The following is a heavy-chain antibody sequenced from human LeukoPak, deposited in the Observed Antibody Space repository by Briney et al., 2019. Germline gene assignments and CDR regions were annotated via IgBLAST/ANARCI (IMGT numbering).Heavy chain of an antibody. J-gene: IGHJ4*02. Sequence: GESLKISGKGSGYSFTSYWIGWVRQMPGKGLEWMGIIYPSDSNTRYRPSFQGQVTISADKSISTAYLQWSSLRASDTAMYYCARWRGSNYQYYFFDYWGQGTLVTVSS. CDR3: ARWRGSNYQYYFFDY. CDR1: GYSFTSYW. D-gene: IGHD3-10*01. V-gene: IGHV5-51*01. CDR2: IYPSDSNT.